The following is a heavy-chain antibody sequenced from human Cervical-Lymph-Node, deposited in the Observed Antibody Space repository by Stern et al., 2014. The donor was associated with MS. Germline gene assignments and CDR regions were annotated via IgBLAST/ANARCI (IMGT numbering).Heavy chain of an antibody. CDR3: ARGDSGSYSACFDY. J-gene: IGHJ4*02. D-gene: IGHD1-26*01. CDR1: GYTFTSYG. Sequence: VQLVQSGAEVKKPGASVKVSCKASGYTFTSYGISWARQAPGQGLEWMGWISPYNGNTNYAPKLQGRVTMTTDTSTSTAYMELRRLRSDDTAVYYCARGDSGSYSACFDYWGQGTLVTVSS. V-gene: IGHV1-18*01. CDR2: ISPYNGNT.